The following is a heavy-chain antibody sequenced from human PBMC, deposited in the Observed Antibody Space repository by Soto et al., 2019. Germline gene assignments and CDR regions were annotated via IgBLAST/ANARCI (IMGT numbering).Heavy chain of an antibody. CDR2: IYYSGST. V-gene: IGHV4-31*03. Sequence: QVQLQESGPGLVKPSQTLSLTCTVSGGSISSGGYYWSWIRQHPGKGLEWIGYIYYSGSTYYNPSLKSRVTISVDTSKNQFSLKLSSVTAADTAVYYXARENYDILTGNHLRYFDYWGQGTLVTVSS. CDR1: GGSISSGGYY. D-gene: IGHD3-9*01. CDR3: ARENYDILTGNHLRYFDY. J-gene: IGHJ4*02.